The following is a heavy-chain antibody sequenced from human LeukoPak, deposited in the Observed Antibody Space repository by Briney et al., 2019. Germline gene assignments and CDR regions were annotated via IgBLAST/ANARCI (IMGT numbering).Heavy chain of an antibody. J-gene: IGHJ4*02. CDR2: IIPIFGTA. CDR1: GYTFTSSA. Sequence: SVKVSCKASGYTFTSSALNWVRQAPGQGLEWMGGIIPIFGTANYAQKFQGRVTITADESTSTAYMELSSLRSEDTAVYYCARGSGSGSYFVSDYWGQGTLVTVSS. D-gene: IGHD1-26*01. V-gene: IGHV1-69*13. CDR3: ARGSGSGSYFVSDY.